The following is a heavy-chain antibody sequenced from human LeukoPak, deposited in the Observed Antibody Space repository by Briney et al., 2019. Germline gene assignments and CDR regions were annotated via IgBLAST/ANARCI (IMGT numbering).Heavy chain of an antibody. J-gene: IGHJ6*02. D-gene: IGHD6-6*01. CDR1: GFTFSSYA. V-gene: IGHV3-64D*09. CDR2: VSSNGGST. Sequence: GGSLRLSCLASGFTFSSYAMHWVRQAPGKGLEYVSTVSSNGGSTYYADSVKGRFTISRDNSKNTLYLQMSSLRAEDTAVFYCARGDWWYSSSSFDYYYGMDVWGQGTTVTVSS. CDR3: ARGDWWYSSSSFDYYYGMDV.